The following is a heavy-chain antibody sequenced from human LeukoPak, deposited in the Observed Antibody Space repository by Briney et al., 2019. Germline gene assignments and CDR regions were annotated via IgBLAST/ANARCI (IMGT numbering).Heavy chain of an antibody. CDR3: ARDSSVWYFDY. CDR2: IHNSGST. J-gene: IGHJ4*02. D-gene: IGHD6-19*01. Sequence: PSETLSLTCTVSGGPVSSDSYYWNWIRQPPGKGLEWIAYIHNSGSTNYNPSLKSRVTISVDTSKNQFSLKLSSVTAADTAVYYCARDSSVWYFDYWGQGTLVTVSS. V-gene: IGHV4-61*01. CDR1: GGPVSSDSYY.